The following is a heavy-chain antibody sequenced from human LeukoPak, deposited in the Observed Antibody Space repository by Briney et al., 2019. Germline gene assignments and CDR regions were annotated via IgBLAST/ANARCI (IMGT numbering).Heavy chain of an antibody. CDR3: ATRASGSYHTVDY. V-gene: IGHV1-24*01. CDR1: GYTLTELS. CDR2: FDPEDGET. Sequence: ASVKVSCKVSGYTLTELSMHWVRQAPGKGLEWMGGFDPEDGETIYAQKFQGRDTMTEDTSTDTAYMELSSLRSEDTAVYYCATRASGSYHTVDYWGQGTLVTVSS. J-gene: IGHJ4*02. D-gene: IGHD1-26*01.